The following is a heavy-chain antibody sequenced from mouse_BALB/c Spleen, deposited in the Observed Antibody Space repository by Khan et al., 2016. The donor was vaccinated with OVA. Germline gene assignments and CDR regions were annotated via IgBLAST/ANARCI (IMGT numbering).Heavy chain of an antibody. CDR1: GYTFTSYW. Sequence: LKQSGSELVRPGASVKLSCKASGYTFTSYWMHWVKQRPGQGLEWIGDIYPGSGSTNYDEKFKSKATLTVDTSSSTAYMQLSSLTSEDSAGYYCTGWSDWFAYWGQGTLVTVSA. V-gene: IGHV1S22*01. J-gene: IGHJ3*01. CDR3: TGWSDWFAY. CDR2: IYPGSGST.